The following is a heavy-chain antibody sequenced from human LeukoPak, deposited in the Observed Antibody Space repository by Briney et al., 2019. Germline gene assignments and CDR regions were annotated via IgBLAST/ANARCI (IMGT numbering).Heavy chain of an antibody. J-gene: IGHJ6*02. V-gene: IGHV5-51*01. Sequence: GESLKISCKGSGYSFTSYWIGWVRQMPGKGLEWMGIICPGDSDTRYSPSFQGQVTISADKSISTAYLQWSSLKASDTAMYYCARQESGFCSSTSCHHYYYYYGMDVWGQGTTVTVSS. CDR3: ARQESGFCSSTSCHHYYYYYGMDV. CDR2: ICPGDSDT. CDR1: GYSFTSYW. D-gene: IGHD2-2*01.